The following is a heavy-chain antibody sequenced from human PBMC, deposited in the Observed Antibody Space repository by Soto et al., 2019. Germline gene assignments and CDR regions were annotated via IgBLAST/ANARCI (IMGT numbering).Heavy chain of an antibody. CDR3: ARDHVVRGNYYDY. V-gene: IGHV1-18*01. J-gene: IGHJ4*02. Sequence: GAPVKVSCKTSGYTFTSYGISWVRQDPGQGLEWMGWISAYNGNTNYAQKLQGRVTMTTDTSTSTAYMELRSLRSDDTAVYYCARDHVVRGNYYDYWGQGTLVTVSS. D-gene: IGHD1-26*01. CDR2: ISAYNGNT. CDR1: GYTFTSYG.